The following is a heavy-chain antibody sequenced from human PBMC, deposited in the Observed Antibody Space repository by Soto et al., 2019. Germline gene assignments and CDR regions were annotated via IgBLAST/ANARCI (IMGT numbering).Heavy chain of an antibody. CDR1: GFTFSSYG. CDR2: IKPDGSEK. Sequence: GGSLRLSCAASGFTFSSYGMHWVRQAPGKGLEWVANIKPDGSEKYYVDSVRGRFTISRDNVENSLNLQMNSLRAEDAALYYCARDEARPLGYWGQGTLVTVSS. CDR3: ARDEARPLGY. J-gene: IGHJ4*02. V-gene: IGHV3-7*01. D-gene: IGHD6-6*01.